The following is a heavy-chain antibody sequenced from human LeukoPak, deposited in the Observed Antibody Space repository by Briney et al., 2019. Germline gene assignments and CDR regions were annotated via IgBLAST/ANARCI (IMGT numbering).Heavy chain of an antibody. CDR2: IYYSGST. V-gene: IGHV4-39*07. Sequence: NPSETLSLTCTVSGGSISSSSYYWGWIRQPPGKGLEWIGSIYYSGSTYYNPSLKSRVTISVDTSKNQFSLKLSSVTAADTAVYYCARGRSGYDCWFDPWGQGTLVTVSS. D-gene: IGHD5-12*01. CDR3: ARGRSGYDCWFDP. J-gene: IGHJ5*02. CDR1: GGSISSSSYY.